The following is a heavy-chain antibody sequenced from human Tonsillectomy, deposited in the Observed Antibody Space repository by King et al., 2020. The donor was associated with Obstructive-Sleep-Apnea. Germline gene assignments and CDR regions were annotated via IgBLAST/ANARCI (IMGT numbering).Heavy chain of an antibody. D-gene: IGHD3-22*01. V-gene: IGHV4-34*01. CDR1: GGSFSGYY. Sequence: VQLQQWGAGLLKPSETLSLTCAVYGGSFSGYYWNWIRQPPGKGLEWIGEINHSGITNYNPSLKSRVTISVDSSKNQFSLKLSSVTAADTAVYYCARGDTYYYDISVDYRTDAFDIWGQGTMVTVSS. J-gene: IGHJ3*02. CDR3: ARGDTYYYDISVDYRTDAFDI. CDR2: INHSGIT.